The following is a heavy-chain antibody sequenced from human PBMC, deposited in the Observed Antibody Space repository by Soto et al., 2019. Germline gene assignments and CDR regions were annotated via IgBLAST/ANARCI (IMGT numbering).Heavy chain of an antibody. CDR1: GFTFSSYA. CDR3: AKEVGTYYYDSSGYYWDWYFDL. V-gene: IGHV3-23*01. CDR2: ISGSGGST. J-gene: IGHJ2*01. D-gene: IGHD3-22*01. Sequence: EVQLLESGGGLVQPGGSLRLSCAASGFTFSSYAMSWVRQAPGKGLEWVSAISGSGGSTYYADSVKGRFTISRDNSKNTLYLQRNRLRAVDTAVYYCAKEVGTYYYDSSGYYWDWYFDLWGRGTLVTVSS.